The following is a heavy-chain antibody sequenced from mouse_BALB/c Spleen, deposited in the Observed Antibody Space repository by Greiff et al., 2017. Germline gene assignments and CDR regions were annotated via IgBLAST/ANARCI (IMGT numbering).Heavy chain of an antibody. CDR2: ISSGSSTI. CDR1: GFTFSSFG. V-gene: IGHV5-17*02. J-gene: IGHJ2*01. D-gene: IGHD2-4*01. CDR3: ARSYYDYDQGVSDY. Sequence: VQLQQSGGGLVQPGGSRKLSCAASGFTFSSFGMHWVRQAPEKGLEWVAYISSGSSTIYYADTVKGRFTISRDNPKNTLFLQMTSLRSEDTAMYYCARSYYDYDQGVSDYWGQGTTLTVSS.